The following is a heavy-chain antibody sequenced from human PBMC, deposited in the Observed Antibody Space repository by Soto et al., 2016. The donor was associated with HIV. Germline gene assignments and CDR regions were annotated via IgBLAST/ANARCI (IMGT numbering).Heavy chain of an antibody. D-gene: IGHD6-13*01. CDR1: GFTFSSYS. Sequence: EVQLVESGGGLVQPGGSLRLSCAASGFTFSSYSMNWVRQAPGKGLEWVSYISSSSSTVYYADSVKGRFTISRDNAKNSLYLQMNSLRAEDTAVYYCAREWQQLHAFDIWGQGTMVTVSS. V-gene: IGHV3-48*04. CDR3: AREWQQLHAFDI. J-gene: IGHJ3*02. CDR2: ISSSSSTV.